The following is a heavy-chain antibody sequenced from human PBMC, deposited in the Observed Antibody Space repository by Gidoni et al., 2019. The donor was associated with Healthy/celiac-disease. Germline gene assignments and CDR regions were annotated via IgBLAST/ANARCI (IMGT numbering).Heavy chain of an antibody. V-gene: IGHV3-49*04. CDR1: GFTFGDYA. CDR3: TRELTIPLVPAAILGDVAFDI. D-gene: IGHD2-2*02. CDR2: IRSKAYGGTT. Sequence: EVQLVESGGGLVQPGRSLRLSCTASGFTFGDYAMSWVRQAPGKGLEWVGFIRSKAYGGTTEYAASVKGRFTISRDDSKSIAYLQMNSLKTEDTAVYYCTRELTIPLVPAAILGDVAFDIWGQGTMVTVSS. J-gene: IGHJ3*02.